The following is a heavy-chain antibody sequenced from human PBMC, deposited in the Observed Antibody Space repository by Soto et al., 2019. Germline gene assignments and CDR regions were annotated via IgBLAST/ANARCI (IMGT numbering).Heavy chain of an antibody. V-gene: IGHV4-4*02. CDR3: ARREITIFGVVILDSNNWFDP. Sequence: SETLSLTCAVSGGSISSSNWWSWVRQPPGKGLEWIGEIYHSGSTNYNPSLKSRVTISVDKSKNQFSLKLSSVTAADTAVYYCARREITIFGVVILDSNNWFDPWGQGTLVTVSS. CDR1: GGSISSSNW. CDR2: IYHSGST. J-gene: IGHJ5*02. D-gene: IGHD3-3*01.